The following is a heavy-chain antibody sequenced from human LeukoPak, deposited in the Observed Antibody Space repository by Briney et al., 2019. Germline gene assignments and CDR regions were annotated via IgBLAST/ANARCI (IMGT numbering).Heavy chain of an antibody. V-gene: IGHV3-7*01. Sequence: GGSLRLSCAASGFTFSSYWMSWVRQAPGKGLEWVANIRQDGSEKYYVDSVKGRFTISRDNSKNTLYLQMNSLRAEDTAVYYCTRGPHIVVVTAADYWGQGTLVTVSS. CDR2: IRQDGSEK. J-gene: IGHJ4*02. CDR3: TRGPHIVVVTAADY. D-gene: IGHD2-21*02. CDR1: GFTFSSYW.